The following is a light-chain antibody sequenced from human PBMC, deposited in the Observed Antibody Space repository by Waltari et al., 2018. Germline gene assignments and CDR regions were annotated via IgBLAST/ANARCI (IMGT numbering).Light chain of an antibody. CDR1: QSVSYWSNNKSY. CDR2: WAS. Sequence: DIVMTQSPDSLSVSLGERATISCQSSQSVSYWSNNKSYLSWYQQKPGQPPKFLIYWASPRESGVPARVSGSGSETDCTLTNSSLQAEDGAVYYCHQSFSSPYTFGQGTKLEIK. CDR3: HQSFSSPYT. J-gene: IGKJ2*01. V-gene: IGKV4-1*01.